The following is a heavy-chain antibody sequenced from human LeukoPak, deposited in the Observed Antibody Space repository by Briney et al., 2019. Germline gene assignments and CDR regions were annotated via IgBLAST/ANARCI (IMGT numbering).Heavy chain of an antibody. CDR3: ARVGLKGATTIRSSDY. CDR2: IKQDGSEK. Sequence: GGSLRLSCAASGFTFSSYWMSWVRQAPGRGLEWVAYIKQDGSEKYYVDSVKGRFTISRDNAESSLYLQMNSLRAEDSAVYYCARVGLKGATTIRSSDYWGHGTLITVCS. CDR1: GFTFSSYW. D-gene: IGHD1-26*01. J-gene: IGHJ4*01. V-gene: IGHV3-7*01.